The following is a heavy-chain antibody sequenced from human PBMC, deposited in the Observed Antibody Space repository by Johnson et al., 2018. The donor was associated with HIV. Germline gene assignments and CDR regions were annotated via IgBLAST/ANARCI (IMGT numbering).Heavy chain of an antibody. CDR3: ASHRSIAADDAFDI. CDR2: ISSNGGST. Sequence: VQLVESGGGLVQPGRSLRLSCAASGFIFSSYAMHWVRQGPGKRLEFVSAISSNGGSTYYANSVKGIFTISRDNSKNTLYLQMGSLRAEDTALYYCASHRSIAADDAFDIWGQGTMVTVSS. CDR1: GFIFSSYA. D-gene: IGHD6-13*01. J-gene: IGHJ3*02. V-gene: IGHV3-64*01.